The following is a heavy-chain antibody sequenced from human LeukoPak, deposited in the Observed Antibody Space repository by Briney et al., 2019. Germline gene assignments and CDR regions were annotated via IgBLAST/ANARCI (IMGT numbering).Heavy chain of an antibody. D-gene: IGHD2-2*01. V-gene: IGHV3-7*01. CDR3: ARAPAPHCSSTTCYGYFRFDP. CDR2: IKQDGSEK. CDR1: GFTFNSYW. J-gene: IGHJ5*02. Sequence: PGGSLRLSCAASGFTFNSYWMSWVRQAPGKGLEWVANIKQDGSEKYYVDSLKGRFTIARDNAKNSLYLQINSLRAEDTAVYYCARAPAPHCSSTTCYGYFRFDPWGQGTLVTVSS.